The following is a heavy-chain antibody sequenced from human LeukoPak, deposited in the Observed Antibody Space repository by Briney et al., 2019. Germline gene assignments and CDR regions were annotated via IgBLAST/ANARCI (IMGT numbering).Heavy chain of an antibody. V-gene: IGHV3-21*01. CDR1: GSTFSSYS. CDR2: ISSSSYI. D-gene: IGHD2-15*01. CDR3: ARDRITYCSGGSCSYFDS. Sequence: GGSLRLSCAASGSTFSSYSMNWVRQAPGKGLEWVSSISSSSYIYYADSVKGRFTISRDNAKNSLYLQMNSLRAEDTAVYYCARDRITYCSGGSCSYFDSWGQGTLVTVSS. J-gene: IGHJ4*02.